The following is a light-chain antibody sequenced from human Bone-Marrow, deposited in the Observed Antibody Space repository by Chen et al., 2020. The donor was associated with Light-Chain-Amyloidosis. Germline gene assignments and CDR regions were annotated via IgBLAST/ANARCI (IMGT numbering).Light chain of an antibody. V-gene: IGKV3-20*01. CDR1: QTISSNY. J-gene: IGKJ4*01. CDR2: GSS. Sequence: EIVLTKSPGTLSLSPGKGANLSCRASQTISSNYLTWYQQTFGQAPRLLIYGSSSRATGIPDRFTGSGSGTDFTLTINRLEPEDFAMYYCQQYGTSPLTFGGGTKVEIK. CDR3: QQYGTSPLT.